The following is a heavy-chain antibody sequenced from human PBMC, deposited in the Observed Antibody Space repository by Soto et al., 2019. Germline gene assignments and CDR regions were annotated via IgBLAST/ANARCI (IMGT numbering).Heavy chain of an antibody. J-gene: IGHJ5*02. CDR3: AKNQGFELVPLATVDWFDP. Sequence: GGSLRLSCAASGFIFENFGMSWVRQAPGKGLEGISSISGSGVKKYYADSVKGRFTISRDNSKSTGYLELNNLSAEDTAVDHCAKNQGFELVPLATVDWFDPWGQGSVVTGSS. CDR2: ISGSGVKK. CDR1: GFIFENFG. D-gene: IGHD3-9*01. V-gene: IGHV3-23*01.